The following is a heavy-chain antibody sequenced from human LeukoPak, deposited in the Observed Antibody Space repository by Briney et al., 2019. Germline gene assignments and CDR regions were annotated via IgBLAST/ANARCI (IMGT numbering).Heavy chain of an antibody. CDR1: RFTFSNYA. V-gene: IGHV3-23*01. CDR2: ISGSGDHT. J-gene: IGHJ4*02. D-gene: IGHD6-19*01. CDR3: AKHGFSSGWPQVPSDH. Sequence: PGGSLRLSCTASRFTFSNYALNWVRQAPGKGLEWVSAISGSGDHTYYADSVKGRFTISRDNSKNTLYLQMISLRAEDTAVYYCAKHGFSSGWPQVPSDHWGQGTLVTVSS.